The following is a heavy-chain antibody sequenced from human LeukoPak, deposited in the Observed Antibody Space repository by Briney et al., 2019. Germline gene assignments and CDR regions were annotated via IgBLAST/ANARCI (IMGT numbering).Heavy chain of an antibody. CDR3: SRISSSGWSSVEY. CDR2: ISSKAYGGTT. Sequence: PGRSLRLSCTASGFTFGEYAMSWFRQAPGKGLGWVCFISSKAYGGTTEYAASVEGRFTISRDDSKSTAYLQMNSLKTADTAVYYCSRISSSGWSSVEYWSQGTLVTVYS. J-gene: IGHJ4*02. V-gene: IGHV3-49*03. D-gene: IGHD6-19*01. CDR1: GFTFGEYA.